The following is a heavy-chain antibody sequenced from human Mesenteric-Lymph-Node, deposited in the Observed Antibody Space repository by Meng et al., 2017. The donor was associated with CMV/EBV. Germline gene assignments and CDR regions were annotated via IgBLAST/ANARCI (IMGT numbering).Heavy chain of an antibody. CDR2: ISGSGGST. CDR1: GFTFSSYA. CDR3: AKDLLHYGSGSIFDY. D-gene: IGHD3-10*01. J-gene: IGHJ4*02. V-gene: IGHV3-23*01. Sequence: SGFTFSSYARSWVRQAPGKGLEWVSAISGSGGSTYYADSVKGRFTISRDNSKNTLYLQMNSLRAEDTAVYYCAKDLLHYGSGSIFDYWGQGTLVTVSS.